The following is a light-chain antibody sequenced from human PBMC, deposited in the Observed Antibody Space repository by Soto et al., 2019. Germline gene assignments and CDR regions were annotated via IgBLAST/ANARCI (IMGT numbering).Light chain of an antibody. J-gene: IGKJ5*01. CDR2: DAP. V-gene: IGKV3-11*01. CDR3: QQRSSWIT. Sequence: IVLTQSPATLYLWPGESAIFCCRASQSVSTYLSGYPQKPGQAPRLLIYDAPNRAHGIPARFSGSGSGTEFTLTVSRLEAEDVALSFCQQRSSWITLGQGTRLEIE. CDR1: QSVSTY.